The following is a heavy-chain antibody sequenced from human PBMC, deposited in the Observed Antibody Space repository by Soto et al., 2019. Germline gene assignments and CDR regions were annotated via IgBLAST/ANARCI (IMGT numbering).Heavy chain of an antibody. Sequence: SGPTLVNPTQTLTLTCTFSGFSLSTSGMCVSWIRQPPGKALEWLARIDWDDDKYYSTSLKTRLTISKDTSKNQVVLTMTNMDPVDTATYYCARLRFRGLPGYYYYMDVWGKGTTVTVSS. CDR3: ARLRFRGLPGYYYYMDV. CDR2: IDWDDDK. J-gene: IGHJ6*03. V-gene: IGHV2-70*11. D-gene: IGHD3-16*01. CDR1: GFSLSTSGMC.